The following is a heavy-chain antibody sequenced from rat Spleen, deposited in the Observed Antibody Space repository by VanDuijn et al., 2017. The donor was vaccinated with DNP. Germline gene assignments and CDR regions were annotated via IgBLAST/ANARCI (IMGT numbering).Heavy chain of an antibody. CDR3: ATRGDNSWFAY. Sequence: EVQLVESGGGLVQPGNSLRLSCAASGFIFSDYAMAWVRQSPKMGLEWVATISYDGSRTYYRDSVKGRFTVSRDNAKSSLYLQMDSLRSEDTATYYCATRGDNSWFAYWGQGTLVTVSS. CDR2: ISYDGSRT. CDR1: GFIFSDYA. V-gene: IGHV5S10*01. D-gene: IGHD1-10*01. J-gene: IGHJ3*01.